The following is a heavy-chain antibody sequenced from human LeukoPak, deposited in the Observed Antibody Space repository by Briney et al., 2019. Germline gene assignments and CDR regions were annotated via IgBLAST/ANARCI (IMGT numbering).Heavy chain of an antibody. CDR1: GFTFGDYA. V-gene: IGHV3-49*04. J-gene: IGHJ4*02. CDR3: TCRRGYSYGYYFDY. Sequence: PGRSLRLSCTASGFTFGDYAMSWVRQAPGKGLEWVGFIRSKAYGGTTEYAASVKGRFTISRDDSKSIAYLQMNSLKTEDTAVYYCTCRRGYSYGYYFDYWGQGTLVTVSS. CDR2: IRSKAYGGTT. D-gene: IGHD5-18*01.